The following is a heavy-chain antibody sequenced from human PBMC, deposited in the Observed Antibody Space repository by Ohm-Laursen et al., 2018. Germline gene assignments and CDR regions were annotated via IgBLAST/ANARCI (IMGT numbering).Heavy chain of an antibody. D-gene: IGHD5-18*01. CDR3: AKARGIQNFDY. V-gene: IGHV1-58*02. J-gene: IGHJ4*02. CDR2: IVVGSGST. Sequence: ASVKVSCKASGFTFTTSTMQWVRQARGRRLEWIGWIVVGSGSTNYAQRFEERVTITRDTPTSTAYMELSSLRSEDTAVFYCAKARGIQNFDYWGQGTLVTVSS. CDR1: GFTFTTST.